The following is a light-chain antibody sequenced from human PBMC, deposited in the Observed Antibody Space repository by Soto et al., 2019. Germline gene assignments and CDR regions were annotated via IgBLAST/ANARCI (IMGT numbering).Light chain of an antibody. V-gene: IGKV3-20*01. J-gene: IGKJ1*01. CDR2: GAA. Sequence: EFVLTQSPGTLSLSPGERATLPCRASQTVRNNYLAWYQQKPGQAPRLLIFGAATRAADIPDRFSGSGSGTDFTLTISRLEPEDFAVYYCQRYGSSPTFGQGTKVDIK. CDR1: QTVRNNY. CDR3: QRYGSSPT.